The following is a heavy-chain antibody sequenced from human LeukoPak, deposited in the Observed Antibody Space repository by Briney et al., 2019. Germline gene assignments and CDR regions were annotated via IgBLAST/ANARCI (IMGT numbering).Heavy chain of an antibody. CDR3: ARENRDYYDSSGYPPAYWYFDL. J-gene: IGHJ2*01. D-gene: IGHD3-22*01. CDR2: IYHSGST. CDR1: GGSISSGGYY. Sequence: SETLSLTCTVSGGSISSGGYYWSWIRQPPGKGLEWIGYIYHSGSTYYNPSLKSRVTISVDRSKNQFSLKLSSVTAADTAVYYCARENRDYYDSSGYPPAYWYFDLWGRGTLVTVSS. V-gene: IGHV4-30-2*01.